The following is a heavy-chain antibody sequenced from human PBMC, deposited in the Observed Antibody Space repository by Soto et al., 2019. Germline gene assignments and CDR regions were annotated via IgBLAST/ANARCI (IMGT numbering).Heavy chain of an antibody. CDR1: GFTFSSYA. CDR3: AKAKPDGDYIYNGMDV. CDR2: ISGSGGST. Sequence: GGSLRLSCAASGFTFSSYAMSWVRQAPGKGLEWVSAISGSGGSTYYADSVKGRFTISRDNSKNTLYLQMNSLRAEDTAVYYCAKAKPDGDYIYNGMDVWGQGTTVTVS. V-gene: IGHV3-23*01. J-gene: IGHJ6*02. D-gene: IGHD4-17*01.